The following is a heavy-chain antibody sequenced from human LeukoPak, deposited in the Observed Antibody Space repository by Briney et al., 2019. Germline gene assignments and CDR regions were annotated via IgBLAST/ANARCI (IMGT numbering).Heavy chain of an antibody. D-gene: IGHD3-10*01. J-gene: IGHJ4*02. CDR3: ARVMVGVRGLHFDD. CDR1: GGSISTGSDY. Sequence: SETLSLTCTVSGGSISTGSDYWSWLRQAAGMGLEWFGRIYTSGSTYYNPSLRSRVTISVNTSKNQFSLRLSSVTAADTAVYYCARVMVGVRGLHFDDWGQGTLVTVSS. V-gene: IGHV4-61*02. CDR2: IYTSGST.